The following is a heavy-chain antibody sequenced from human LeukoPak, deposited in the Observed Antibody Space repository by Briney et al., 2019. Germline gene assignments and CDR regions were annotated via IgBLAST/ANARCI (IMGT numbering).Heavy chain of an antibody. J-gene: IGHJ4*02. D-gene: IGHD3-10*01. CDR3: ARGSGKSDY. CDR1: GFTFDDYG. CDR2: INCNGGST. Sequence: GGSLRLSCAASGFTFDDYGMSWIRQAPGKGLEWVSGINCNGGSTAYADSVKRRFTICRDNAKTSLYLQMNTLRAEDTAVYYCARGSGKSDYWGQGTLVTVSS. V-gene: IGHV3-20*04.